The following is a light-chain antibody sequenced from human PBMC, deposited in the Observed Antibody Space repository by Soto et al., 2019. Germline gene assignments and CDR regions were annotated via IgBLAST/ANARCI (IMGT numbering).Light chain of an antibody. J-gene: IGLJ1*01. Sequence: QSVLTQPASVSGSPGQAITISCTGTSSDVGGYTYVSWYQQHPGKAPKFIIYDVSNRPSGVSNRFSGSKSGNTASLTISGPQAEDEADYYCSSYTTSNTRQIVFGTGTKLTVL. CDR3: SSYTTSNTRQIV. CDR1: SSDVGGYTY. V-gene: IGLV2-14*01. CDR2: DVS.